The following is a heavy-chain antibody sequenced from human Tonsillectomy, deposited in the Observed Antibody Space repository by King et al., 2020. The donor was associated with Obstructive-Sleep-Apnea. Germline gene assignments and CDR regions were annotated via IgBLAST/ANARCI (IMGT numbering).Heavy chain of an antibody. D-gene: IGHD5-12*01. CDR1: GGSISSSSYY. CDR3: AGWLRFGAGRRGSNWFDP. V-gene: IGHV4-39*07. Sequence: LQLQESGPGLVKPSETLSLTCTVSGGSISSSSYYWGWIRQPPGKGLEWIGSIYYSGSTYYNPSLKSRVTISVDTSKNQFSLKLSSVTAADTAVYYCAGWLRFGAGRRGSNWFDPWGQGTLVTVSS. J-gene: IGHJ5*02. CDR2: IYYSGST.